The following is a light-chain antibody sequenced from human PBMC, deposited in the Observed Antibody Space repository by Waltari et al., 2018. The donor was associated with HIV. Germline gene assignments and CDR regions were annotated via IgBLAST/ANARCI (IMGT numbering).Light chain of an antibody. Sequence: DIQMTQSPSTLSASVGDRVTITCRASQSISNWLAWYQVKPGKAPKALIYKASILGSGVPLRFSGSGSGTEFTLSISSLQPDDFATYYCLQCDSYSPWTLGQGTKVEIK. J-gene: IGKJ1*01. CDR3: LQCDSYSPWT. CDR2: KAS. V-gene: IGKV1-5*03. CDR1: QSISNW.